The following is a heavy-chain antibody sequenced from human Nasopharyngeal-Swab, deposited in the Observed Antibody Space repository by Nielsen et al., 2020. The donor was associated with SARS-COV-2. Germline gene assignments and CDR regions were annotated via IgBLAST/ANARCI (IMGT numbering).Heavy chain of an antibody. CDR1: GFTFSSYS. J-gene: IGHJ4*02. Sequence: GGSLRLSCAASGFTFSSYSMNWVRQAPGKGLEWVANIKQDGSEKYYVDSVKGRFTISRDNAKNSLYLQMNSLRAEDTAVYYCARDFHIVVVPAALDYWGQGTLVTVSS. CDR2: IKQDGSEK. V-gene: IGHV3-7*01. D-gene: IGHD2-2*01. CDR3: ARDFHIVVVPAALDY.